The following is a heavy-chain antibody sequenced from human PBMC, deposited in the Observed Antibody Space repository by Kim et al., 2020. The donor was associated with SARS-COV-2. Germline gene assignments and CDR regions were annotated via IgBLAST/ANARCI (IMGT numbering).Heavy chain of an antibody. J-gene: IGHJ6*03. V-gene: IGHV3-49*04. CDR2: IRSKAYGGTT. D-gene: IGHD2-2*01. CDR1: GFTFGDYA. CDR3: TSVVPAAIGTDYYMDV. Sequence: GGSLRHSCTASGFTFGDYAMSWVRQAPGKGLEWVGFIRSKAYGGTTEYAASVKGRFTISRDDSKSIAYLQMNSLKTEDTAVYYCTSVVPAAIGTDYYMDVWGKGTTVTVSS.